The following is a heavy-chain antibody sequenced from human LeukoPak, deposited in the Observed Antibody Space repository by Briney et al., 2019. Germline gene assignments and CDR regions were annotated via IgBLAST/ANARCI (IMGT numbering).Heavy chain of an antibody. D-gene: IGHD2-2*01. V-gene: IGHV3-30-3*01. CDR1: GFTFSSYA. Sequence: GGSLRLSCAASGFTFSSYAMHWVRQAPGKGLEWVAVISYDGSNKYYADSVKGRFTISRDNSKNTLYLQMNSLRADDTAVYYCARPLYCSSLVCWGGFDYWGQGTLVTVSS. CDR3: ARPLYCSSLVCWGGFDY. CDR2: ISYDGSNK. J-gene: IGHJ4*02.